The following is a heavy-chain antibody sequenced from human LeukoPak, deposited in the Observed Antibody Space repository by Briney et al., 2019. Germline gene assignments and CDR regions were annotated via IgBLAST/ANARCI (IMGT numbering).Heavy chain of an antibody. D-gene: IGHD2-2*01. CDR2: ISTGGDT. J-gene: IGHJ4*02. CDR1: GGSISSGVYY. Sequence: SQTLSLTCSVSGGSISSGVYYWSWIRQPAGKGLEWIGRISTGGDTNYNPSLKSRVTISIDTSKSQFSLKLSSVTAADTAVYYCARAEDGCSSASCYGYWGQGTLVTVSS. V-gene: IGHV4-61*02. CDR3: ARAEDGCSSASCYGY.